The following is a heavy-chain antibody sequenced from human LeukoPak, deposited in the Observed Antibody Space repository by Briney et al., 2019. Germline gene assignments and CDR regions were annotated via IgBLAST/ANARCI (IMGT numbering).Heavy chain of an antibody. J-gene: IGHJ4*02. CDR2: IYYSGST. V-gene: IGHV4-59*08. CDR1: GGSISSYY. Sequence: SETLSLTCTVSGGSISSYYRSWIRQPPGKGLEWIGYIYYSGSTNYNPSLKSRVTISVDTSKNQFSLKLSSVTAADTAVYYCARQIGRRANFDYWGQGTLVTVSS. CDR3: ARQIGRRANFDY.